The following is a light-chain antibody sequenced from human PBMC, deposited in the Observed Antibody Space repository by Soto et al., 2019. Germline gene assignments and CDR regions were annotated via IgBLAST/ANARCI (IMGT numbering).Light chain of an antibody. CDR2: EGS. Sequence: QSVLTPPASVSGSPGQSITISCTGTSSDVGNYDLVSWYQQLPGKAPKFILYEGSKRPSGVSNRFSGSKSGNTASLTISGLQAEDEADYYCCSYAGSSTYVFGTGTKVTV. J-gene: IGLJ1*01. CDR3: CSYAGSSTYV. CDR1: SSDVGNYDL. V-gene: IGLV2-23*01.